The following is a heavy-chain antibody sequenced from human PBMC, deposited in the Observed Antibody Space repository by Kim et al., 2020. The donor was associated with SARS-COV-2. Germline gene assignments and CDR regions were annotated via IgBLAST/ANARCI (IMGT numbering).Heavy chain of an antibody. CDR1: GGTFSSYA. CDR3: ARAPVVTFPGGYYYGMDV. Sequence: SVKVSCKASGGTFSSYAISWVRQAPGQGLEWMGGIIPIFGTANYAQKFQGRVTITADESTSTAYMELSSLRSEDTAVYYCARAPVVTFPGGYYYGMDVWGQGTTVTVSS. V-gene: IGHV1-69*13. D-gene: IGHD2-15*01. J-gene: IGHJ6*02. CDR2: IIPIFGTA.